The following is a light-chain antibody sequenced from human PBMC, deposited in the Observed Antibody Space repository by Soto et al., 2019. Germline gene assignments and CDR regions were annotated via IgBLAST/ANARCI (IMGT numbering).Light chain of an antibody. Sequence: EIVLTQSPGTLSLSPGERATLSCRATLSVSSSNLAWYQQKPGQAPRILIYGASSRATGIPDRFSGSGSGRDLTLTINGLEPEDSAVYYCHQYGSSPQTFGQGTKVEIK. CDR1: LSVSSSN. CDR3: HQYGSSPQT. V-gene: IGKV3-20*01. J-gene: IGKJ1*01. CDR2: GAS.